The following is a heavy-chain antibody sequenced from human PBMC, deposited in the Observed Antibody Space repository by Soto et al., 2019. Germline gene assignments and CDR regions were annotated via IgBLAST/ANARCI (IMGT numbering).Heavy chain of an antibody. CDR1: GGSISSGGYY. J-gene: IGHJ4*02. Sequence: PSETLSLTCTVSGGSISSGGYYWSWIRQHPGKGLELIGYIYYSGSTYYNPSLKSRVTISVDTSKNQFSLKLSSVTAADTAVYYCARDQTMVRGVRHPYYFDYWGQGTLVTVSS. CDR3: ARDQTMVRGVRHPYYFDY. V-gene: IGHV4-31*03. CDR2: IYYSGST. D-gene: IGHD3-10*01.